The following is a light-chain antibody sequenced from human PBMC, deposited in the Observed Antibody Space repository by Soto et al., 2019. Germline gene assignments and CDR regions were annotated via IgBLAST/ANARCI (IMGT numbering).Light chain of an antibody. CDR2: AAS. Sequence: DIQVTQSPSSLSASVGDRVSITCRASQSISTHLSWYQQKPGKAPKLLIYAASSLQSWVPSRFTGSGSGTDFTLTISSLQPEDFATYYCQQSYTSWWTFGQGTNVDI. CDR1: QSISTH. J-gene: IGKJ1*01. V-gene: IGKV1-39*01. CDR3: QQSYTSWWT.